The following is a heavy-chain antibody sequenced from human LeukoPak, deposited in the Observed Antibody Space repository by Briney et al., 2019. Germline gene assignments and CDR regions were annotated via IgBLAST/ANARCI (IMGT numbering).Heavy chain of an antibody. V-gene: IGHV3-23*01. J-gene: IGHJ6*03. CDR1: GFTFSSFA. CDR2: ISGSGGST. Sequence: PGGSLRLSCAASGFTFSSFAMSWVRQAPGKGLEWVSVISGSGGSTDYADSVKGRFTISRDNSKNMLYLQMNSLRAEDTAVYYCAKGVNYYYYYMDVWGKGTTVTVSS. CDR3: AKGVNYYYYYMDV.